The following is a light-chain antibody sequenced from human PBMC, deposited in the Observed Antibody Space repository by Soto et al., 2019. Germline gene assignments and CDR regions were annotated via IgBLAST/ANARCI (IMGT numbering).Light chain of an antibody. Sequence: DIQMTQSPSSLSASVGDRVTITCPASESISNDLHWYQQKPGKAPKILIYAASTLQSGVPSRFSGSGSGTYFTLTISSVQPEDFATYYCQQSYTASPYTFGQGTKLQIK. CDR1: ESISND. J-gene: IGKJ2*01. CDR3: QQSYTASPYT. V-gene: IGKV1-39*01. CDR2: AAS.